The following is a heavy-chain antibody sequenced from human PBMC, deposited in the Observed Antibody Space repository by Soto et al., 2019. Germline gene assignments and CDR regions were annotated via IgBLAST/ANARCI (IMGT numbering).Heavy chain of an antibody. D-gene: IGHD3-16*01. CDR2: IIPFLGVT. V-gene: IGHV1-69*08. J-gene: IGHJ4*02. Sequence: QVQLVESGAEVKKPGSSVKVSCKASGCTFSPYTINWVRQAPGQGLEWMGRIIPFLGVTNYAQKFQARVTITADKSTSTGYSELSGLSFEDTAVYDGARDWESSVSTWSFGGFWGRGTLVTVSS. CDR1: GCTFSPYT. CDR3: ARDWESSVSTWSFGGF.